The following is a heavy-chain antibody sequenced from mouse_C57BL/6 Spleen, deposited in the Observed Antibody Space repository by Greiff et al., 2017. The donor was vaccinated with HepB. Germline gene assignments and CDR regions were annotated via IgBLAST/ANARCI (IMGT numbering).Heavy chain of an antibody. D-gene: IGHD2-2*01. CDR2: IYPGSGST. CDR1: GYTFTSYW. Sequence: QVQLQQPGAELVKPGASVKMSCKASGYTFTSYWITWVKQRPGQGLEWIGDIYPGSGSTNYNEKFKSKATLTVDTSSSTAYMQLSSLTSADSAVYYCARWGGYYWYFDVWGTGTTVTVSS. CDR3: ARWGGYYWYFDV. J-gene: IGHJ1*03. V-gene: IGHV1-55*01.